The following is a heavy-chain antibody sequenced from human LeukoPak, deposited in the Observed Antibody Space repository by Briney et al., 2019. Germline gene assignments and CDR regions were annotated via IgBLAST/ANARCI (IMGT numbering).Heavy chain of an antibody. CDR1: GFTFSSYA. D-gene: IGHD3-22*01. Sequence: PGGSLRLSCAASGFTFSSYAMSWVRQAPGKGLEWVAVISYDGSNKYYADSVKGRFTISRDNSKNTLYLQMNSLRAEDTAVYYCARDHNYDSSGLDYWGQGTLVTVSS. J-gene: IGHJ4*02. CDR3: ARDHNYDSSGLDY. V-gene: IGHV3-30-3*01. CDR2: ISYDGSNK.